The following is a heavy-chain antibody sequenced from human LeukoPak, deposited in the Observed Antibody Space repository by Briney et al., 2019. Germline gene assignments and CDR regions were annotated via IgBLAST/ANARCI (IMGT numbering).Heavy chain of an antibody. J-gene: IGHJ6*02. CDR1: GFTFISYR. Sequence: PGGPLGLSWPASGFTFISYRMNGFGQPPGKGRNGFSSISSSSSYIYYADSVKGRFTISRDNAKNSLYLQMNSLRAEDTAVYYCARDRITMLPGGMDVWGQGTTVTVSS. V-gene: IGHV3-21*01. CDR3: ARDRITMLPGGMDV. D-gene: IGHD3-10*01. CDR2: ISSSSSYI.